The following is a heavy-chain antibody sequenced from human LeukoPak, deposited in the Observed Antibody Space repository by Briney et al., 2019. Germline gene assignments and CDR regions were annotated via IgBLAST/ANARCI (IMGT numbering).Heavy chain of an antibody. CDR3: LYIPY. Sequence: PXXSLRLSCAASGLTFSSYGMHWVRQAPGKGLEWVAVISYDGSNKYYADSVKGRFTISRDNSKNTLYLQMNSLRAEDTAVYYCLYIPYWGQGTLVTVSS. D-gene: IGHD2-8*01. CDR1: GLTFSSYG. CDR2: ISYDGSNK. V-gene: IGHV3-30*03. J-gene: IGHJ4*02.